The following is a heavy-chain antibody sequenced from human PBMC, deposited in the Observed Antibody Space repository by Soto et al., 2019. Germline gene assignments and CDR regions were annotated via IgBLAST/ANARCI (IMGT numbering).Heavy chain of an antibody. CDR3: TRDRSTGLWEWLPRTPELDR. J-gene: IGHJ6*01. CDR1: GYTFTSYG. CDR2: ISAYNGNT. V-gene: IGHV1-18*01. D-gene: IGHD3-3*01. Sequence: ASVQVSCKASGYTFTSYGIRWVRQAPGQGLEWMGWISAYNGNTNYAQKLQGRVTMTTDTSTSTAYMELRSLRSENTVVECCTRDRSTGLWEWLPRTPELDRWGQVTIVSVAA.